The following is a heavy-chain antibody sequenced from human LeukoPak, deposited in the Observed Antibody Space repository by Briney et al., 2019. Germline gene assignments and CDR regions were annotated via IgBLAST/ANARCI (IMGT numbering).Heavy chain of an antibody. CDR2: IYYSGST. CDR1: GGSISSYY. D-gene: IGHD1-14*01. Sequence: SETLSLTRTVSGGSISSYYWSWIRQPPGKGLEWIGYIYYSGSTNYNPSLKSRVTISVDTSKNQFSLKLSSVTAADTAVYYCARAVSATTYYYYMDVWGRGTTVTVS. J-gene: IGHJ6*03. V-gene: IGHV4-59*01. CDR3: ARAVSATTYYYYMDV.